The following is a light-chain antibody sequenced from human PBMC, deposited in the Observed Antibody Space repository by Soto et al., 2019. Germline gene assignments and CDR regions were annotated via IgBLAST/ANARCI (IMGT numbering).Light chain of an antibody. V-gene: IGKV3-15*01. CDR2: GTS. CDR1: QSVSSS. J-gene: IGKJ1*01. CDR3: QQYNNWPPWT. Sequence: EIVMTQSPATLSVSPGERATLSCRASQSVSSSLAWYQQKAGQAPRLLIYGTSTRATDIPARFSGSGSGTEFTLTISSLQSEDVGVYYCQQYNNWPPWTFGQGTKVEVK.